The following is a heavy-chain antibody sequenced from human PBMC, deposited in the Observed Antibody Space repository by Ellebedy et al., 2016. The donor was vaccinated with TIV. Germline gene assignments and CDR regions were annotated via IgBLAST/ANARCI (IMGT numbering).Heavy chain of an antibody. CDR3: ARDGLGHFDGTVVDS. D-gene: IGHD3/OR15-3a*01. J-gene: IGHJ4*02. Sequence: AASVKVSCKTSGYTFTDDHMHWVRQAPGEGLEWMGWISGYNGHTIYAQKFQGRVTLTTDTSTNTAYMELRSLRSDDTAIYYCARDGLGHFDGTVVDSWGQGTLVTVSS. CDR1: GYTFTDDH. V-gene: IGHV1-18*04. CDR2: ISGYNGHT.